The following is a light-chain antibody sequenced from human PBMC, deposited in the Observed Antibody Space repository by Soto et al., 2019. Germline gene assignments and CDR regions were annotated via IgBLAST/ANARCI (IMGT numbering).Light chain of an antibody. V-gene: IGLV1-47*01. Sequence: QSALTQPPSASGTPGQRVTISCSGSRSNIEANDVYWYQQLPRTAPKLLIYRNDQRPSGVPDRFSGSRSGTSASLAISGLRSEDEADYYCAAWDDSLTGWVFGGGTKLTVL. J-gene: IGLJ3*02. CDR1: RSNIEAND. CDR2: RND. CDR3: AAWDDSLTGWV.